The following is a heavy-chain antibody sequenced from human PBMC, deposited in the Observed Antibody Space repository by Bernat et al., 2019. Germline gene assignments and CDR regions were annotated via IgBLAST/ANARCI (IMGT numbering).Heavy chain of an antibody. D-gene: IGHD1-26*01. V-gene: IGHV3-30*03. CDR1: GFTFSNYG. J-gene: IGHJ4*02. Sequence: QVQLVESGGGVVLPGRSLTLSCATSGFTFSNYGIHCVRQAPGKGLEWVAFTSYDGNYKYYADAVKGRITISRETSNNTVILQMNSLRGEDTAVYFCARDRTVGATAKDFWGQGTLVTISS. CDR2: TSYDGNYK. CDR3: ARDRTVGATAKDF.